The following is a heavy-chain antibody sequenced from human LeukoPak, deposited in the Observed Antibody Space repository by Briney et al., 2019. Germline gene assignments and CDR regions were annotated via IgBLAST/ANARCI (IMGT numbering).Heavy chain of an antibody. CDR1: GGSISSSNW. J-gene: IGHJ6*03. CDR3: ARGVLVVVPAAILPYYYMDV. D-gene: IGHD2-2*01. CDR2: IYYSGST. Sequence: SETLSLTCAVSGGSISSSNWWSWIRQPPGKGLEWIGYIYYSGSTNYNPSLKSRVTISVDTSKNQFSLKLSSVTAADTAVYYCARGVLVVVPAAILPYYYMDVWGKGTTVTVSS. V-gene: IGHV4-61*01.